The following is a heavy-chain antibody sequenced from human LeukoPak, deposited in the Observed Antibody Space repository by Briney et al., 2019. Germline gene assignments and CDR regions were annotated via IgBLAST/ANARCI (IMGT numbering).Heavy chain of an antibody. J-gene: IGHJ2*01. V-gene: IGHV4-59*08. Sequence: PSETLSLTCTVSGGSISSYYWSWIRQPPGRGLEWIGYIYYSGSTTYNPSLKSRVAISLDTSKNQFSLKLFSLTAADTAVYYCARHVACSGGSCYSDWYFDLWGRGTLVTVSS. D-gene: IGHD2-15*01. CDR1: GGSISSYY. CDR2: IYYSGST. CDR3: ARHVACSGGSCYSDWYFDL.